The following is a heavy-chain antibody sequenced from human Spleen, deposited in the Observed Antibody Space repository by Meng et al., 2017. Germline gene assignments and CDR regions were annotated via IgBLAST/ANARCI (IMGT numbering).Heavy chain of an antibody. CDR1: GFTFSSYW. Sequence: GGSLRLSCAASGFTFSSYWMSWVRQAPGKGLEWVANIKQDGSEKYYVDSVKGRFTISRDNAKNSLYLQMNSLRAEDTAVYYCARGRAAGYYYYYGMDVWGQGTTVTVSS. CDR3: ARGRAAGYYYYYGMDV. CDR2: IKQDGSEK. V-gene: IGHV3-7*01. D-gene: IGHD6-13*01. J-gene: IGHJ6*02.